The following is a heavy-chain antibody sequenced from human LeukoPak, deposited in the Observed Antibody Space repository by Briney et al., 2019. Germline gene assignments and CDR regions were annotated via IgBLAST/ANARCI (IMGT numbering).Heavy chain of an antibody. J-gene: IGHJ4*02. CDR3: ARIGYNHYFDY. CDR2: INPNSGGT. Sequence: ASVKVSCKASGYTFADYYLHWVRQAPGQGLEWMGWINPNSGGTNSAQTFQGRVTMTRDTSITTAYLDLSRLRSDDTAVYYCARIGYNHYFDYWGQGTLVTVSS. CDR1: GYTFADYY. D-gene: IGHD5-24*01. V-gene: IGHV1-2*02.